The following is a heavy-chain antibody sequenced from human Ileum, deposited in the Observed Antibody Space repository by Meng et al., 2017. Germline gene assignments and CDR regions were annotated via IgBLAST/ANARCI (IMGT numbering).Heavy chain of an antibody. J-gene: IGHJ4*02. Sequence: QVQLQESGPGLVKPSGTPSLTRAVSGDSISSSIWWSWVGQPPEKGMEWIGEVHHSGTTNYSPSLKSRLTISVDKSKNQFSLKLQSVTAADTAVYFCARGVVSGSHYNTYWGQGILVTVAS. CDR3: ARGVVSGSHYNTY. D-gene: IGHD3-10*01. CDR1: GDSISSSIW. CDR2: VHHSGTT. V-gene: IGHV4-4*02.